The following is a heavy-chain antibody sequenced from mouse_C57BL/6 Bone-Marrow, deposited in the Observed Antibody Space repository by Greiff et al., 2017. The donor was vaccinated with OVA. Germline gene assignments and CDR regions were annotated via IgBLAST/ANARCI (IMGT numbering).Heavy chain of an antibody. CDR2: SRNKANDYTT. J-gene: IGHJ4*01. CDR1: GFTFSDFY. V-gene: IGHV7-1*01. CDR3: ARLFMDAMDY. D-gene: IGHD1-1*01. Sequence: EVKVVESGGGLVQSGRSLRLSCATSGFTFSDFYMEWVRQAPGKGLEWIAASRNKANDYTTEYSASVKGRFIVSRDTSQSILYLQMNALRAEDTAIYYCARLFMDAMDYWGQGTSVTVSS.